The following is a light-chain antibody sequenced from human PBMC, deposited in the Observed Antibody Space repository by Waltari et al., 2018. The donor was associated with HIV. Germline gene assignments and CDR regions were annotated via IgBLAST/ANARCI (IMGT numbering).Light chain of an antibody. V-gene: IGKV3-11*01. CDR2: NAS. CDR1: QSVGTY. J-gene: IGKJ4*01. Sequence: EIVLTQSPATLSLSPGERATLFCRASQSVGTYLAWYQHKPGQAPRLLISNASSGSGTDFTLTISSLEPEDFAVYYCQQRAHWLTFGGGTKVEMK. CDR3: QQRAHWLT.